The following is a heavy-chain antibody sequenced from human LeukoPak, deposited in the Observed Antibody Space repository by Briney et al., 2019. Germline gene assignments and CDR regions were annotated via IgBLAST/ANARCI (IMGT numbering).Heavy chain of an antibody. D-gene: IGHD3-22*01. CDR3: ARDREGKYYDSSGLDY. V-gene: IGHV1-46*01. CDR2: INPSGGST. CDR1: GYTFTGYY. J-gene: IGHJ4*02. Sequence: GASVRVSCKASGYTFTGYYMHWVRQAPGQGLEWMGIINPSGGSTSYAQKFQGRVTTTRDTSTSTVYMELSSLRSEDTAVYYCARDREGKYYDSSGLDYWGQGTLVTVSS.